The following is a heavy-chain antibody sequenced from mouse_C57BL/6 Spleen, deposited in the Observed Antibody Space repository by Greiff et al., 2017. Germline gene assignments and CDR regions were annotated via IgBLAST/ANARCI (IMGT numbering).Heavy chain of an antibody. D-gene: IGHD2-4*01. CDR2: IDPSDSYT. V-gene: IGHV1-59*01. CDR1: GYTFTSYW. J-gene: IGHJ2*01. CDR3: ARGRDYAFDY. Sequence: VQLQQPGAELVRPGTSVKLSCKASGYTFTSYWMHWVKQRPGQGLEWIGVIDPSDSYTNYNQKFKGKATLTVDTSSSTAYMQLSSLTSEDSAVYYCARGRDYAFDYWGQGTTLTVSS.